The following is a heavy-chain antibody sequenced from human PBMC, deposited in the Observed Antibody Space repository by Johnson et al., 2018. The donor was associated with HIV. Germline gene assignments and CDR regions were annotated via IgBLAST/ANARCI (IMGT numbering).Heavy chain of an antibody. CDR2: ISWNSGSI. V-gene: IGHV3-9*01. D-gene: IGHD5-12*01. CDR1: GFTFDDYA. CDR3: AKIWGDIAATGDAFDI. J-gene: IGHJ3*02. Sequence: VQLVESGGGLVQPGGSLRLSCAASGFTFDDYAMHWVRQAPGKGLEWVSGISWNSGSIGYADSVKGRFTISRDNAKNSLYLQMNSLRPEDTAVYYCAKIWGDIAATGDAFDIWGQGTMVTVSS.